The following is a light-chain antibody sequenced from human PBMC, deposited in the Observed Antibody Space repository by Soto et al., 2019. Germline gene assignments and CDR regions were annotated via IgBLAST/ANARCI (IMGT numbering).Light chain of an antibody. Sequence: EIVMTQSPATLSVSPGERATLSCRASQSVSSNFAWYQQKPGQAPRLLIYGSSNRATGIPAMFSGSGSGTEFTLTISSLQSEHYAVNYCQQYQNCVSWTFGQGNKVELK. J-gene: IGKJ1*01. V-gene: IGKV3-15*01. CDR3: QQYQNCVSWT. CDR1: QSVSSN. CDR2: GSS.